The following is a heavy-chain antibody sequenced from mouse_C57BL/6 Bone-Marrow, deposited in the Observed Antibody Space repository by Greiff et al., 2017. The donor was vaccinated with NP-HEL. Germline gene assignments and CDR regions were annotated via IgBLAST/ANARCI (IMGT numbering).Heavy chain of an antibody. V-gene: IGHV5-4*01. J-gene: IGHJ1*03. Sequence: DVQLVESGGGLVKPGGSLKLSCAASGFTFSSYAMSWVRQTPEKRLEWVATISDGGSYTYYPDNVKGRFTISRDNAKNNLYLQMSHLKSEDTAMYYCARDPSAYYYGSSYESYWYFDVWGTGTTVTVSS. CDR2: ISDGGSYT. CDR3: ARDPSAYYYGSSYESYWYFDV. CDR1: GFTFSSYA. D-gene: IGHD1-1*01.